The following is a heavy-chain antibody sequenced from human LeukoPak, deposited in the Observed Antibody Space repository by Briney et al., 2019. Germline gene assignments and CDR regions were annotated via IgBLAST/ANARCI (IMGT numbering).Heavy chain of an antibody. CDR2: INSDGSST. Sequence: GGSLRLSCAASGFTFSSYWMHWVRQAPGKGLVWVSRINSDGSSTSYADSVKGRFTISRGNAKNTLYLQMNSLRAEDTAVYYCARHYSSGWYPMYYFDYWGQGTLVTVSS. V-gene: IGHV3-74*01. CDR1: GFTFSSYW. D-gene: IGHD6-19*01. CDR3: ARHYSSGWYPMYYFDY. J-gene: IGHJ4*02.